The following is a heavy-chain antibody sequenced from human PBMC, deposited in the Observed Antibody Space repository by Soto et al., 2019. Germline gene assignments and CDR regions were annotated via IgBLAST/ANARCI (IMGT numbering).Heavy chain of an antibody. CDR2: ISSSSSTI. V-gene: IGHV3-48*01. CDR3: ARDRLTTAGGDTAMDLYYYYYGMDV. D-gene: IGHD5-18*01. Sequence: PGGSLRLSCAASVFTFSSYSMNWVRQAPGRGLEWVSYISSSSSTIYYADSVKGRFTISRDNSKNTLYLQMNSLRAEDTAVYYCARDRLTTAGGDTAMDLYYYYYGMDVWGQGTTVTVSS. CDR1: VFTFSSYS. J-gene: IGHJ6*02.